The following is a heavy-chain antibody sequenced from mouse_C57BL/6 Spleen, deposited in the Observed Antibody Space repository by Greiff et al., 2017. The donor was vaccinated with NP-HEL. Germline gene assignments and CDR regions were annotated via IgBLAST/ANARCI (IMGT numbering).Heavy chain of an antibody. Sequence: QVQLQQSGAELARPGASVKLSCKASGYTFTSYGISWVKQRTGQGLEWIGEIYPRSGNTYYNEKFKGKATLTADKSSSTAYMELRSLTSEDSAVYFCASLYYGNSYYAMDYWGQGTSVTVSS. J-gene: IGHJ4*01. CDR1: GYTFTSYG. CDR2: IYPRSGNT. V-gene: IGHV1-81*01. CDR3: ASLYYGNSYYAMDY. D-gene: IGHD2-1*01.